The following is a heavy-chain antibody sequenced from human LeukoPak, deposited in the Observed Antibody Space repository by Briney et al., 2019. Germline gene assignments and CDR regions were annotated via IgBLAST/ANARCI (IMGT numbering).Heavy chain of an antibody. Sequence: ASVKVSCKASGYAFSSYYMHWVRQAPGQGLEWMGWIDPSNGGTNYAQNFQGRVTMTRDTSISTAYMELSSLTSDDTAVYYCARGPTYYDSSGYRLEYWGQGTLVTVSS. J-gene: IGHJ4*02. CDR1: GYAFSSYY. CDR2: IDPSNGGT. V-gene: IGHV1-2*02. CDR3: ARGPTYYDSSGYRLEY. D-gene: IGHD3-22*01.